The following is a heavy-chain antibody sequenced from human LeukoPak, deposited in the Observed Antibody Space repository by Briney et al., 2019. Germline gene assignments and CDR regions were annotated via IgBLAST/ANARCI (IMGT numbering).Heavy chain of an antibody. J-gene: IGHJ5*02. V-gene: IGHV3-15*01. CDR2: IKSRTDGGTT. CDR1: GFTFPNAW. D-gene: IGHD6-13*01. CDR3: ATPGRIPEAANWFDP. Sequence: GGSLRLSCAASGFTFPNAWMSWLRQAPGKGLEWVGHIKSRTDGGTTDYAAPVKGRFTISRDDSENTLYLQMNSLKTEDTAVYYCATPGRIPEAANWFDPWGQGTLVTVSS.